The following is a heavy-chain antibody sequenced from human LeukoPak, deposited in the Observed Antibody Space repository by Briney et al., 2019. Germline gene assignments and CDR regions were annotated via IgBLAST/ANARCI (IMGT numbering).Heavy chain of an antibody. CDR2: IIPIFGTA. CDR1: GGTFSSYT. CDR3: ARGPHIVVVPAAIEYYFDY. Sequence: SVKVSCKASGGTFSSYTISWVRQAPGQGLEWMGGIIPIFGTANYAQKFQGRVTITADESTSTAYMELSSLRSEDTAVYYCARGPHIVVVPAAIEYYFDYWGQGTLVTVSS. J-gene: IGHJ4*02. D-gene: IGHD2-2*01. V-gene: IGHV1-69*13.